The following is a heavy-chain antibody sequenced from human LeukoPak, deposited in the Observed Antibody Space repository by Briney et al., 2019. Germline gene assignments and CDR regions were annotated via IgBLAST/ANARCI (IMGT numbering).Heavy chain of an antibody. D-gene: IGHD1-26*01. V-gene: IGHV3-33*01. Sequence: GGSLRLSCTASGFNFSYYAMHWVRQAPGKGLAWVALIWFDGSNEYYDDSVKGRFAISRDNSKGTVFLQMNGLTVDDTGVYYCARLVGGTTGATDYRGQGSLVSVS. CDR1: GFNFSYYA. CDR3: ARLVGGTTGATDY. J-gene: IGHJ4*02. CDR2: IWFDGSNE.